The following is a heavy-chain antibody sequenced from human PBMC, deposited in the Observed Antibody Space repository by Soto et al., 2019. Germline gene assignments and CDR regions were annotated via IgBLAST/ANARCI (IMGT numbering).Heavy chain of an antibody. CDR1: GFTFSSYD. CDR3: TRGADGFDY. D-gene: IGHD3-16*01. V-gene: IGHV3-13*01. CDR2: IGTAGDT. J-gene: IGHJ4*02. Sequence: EVQLEESGGDLVQPGGSLRLSCAASGFTFSSYDFHWVRQATGKGLEWVSGIGTAGDTYYAGSVKGRFIMSRENAKNSLYLQMNSLRAGDTAVYYCTRGADGFDYWGQGTLVTVSS.